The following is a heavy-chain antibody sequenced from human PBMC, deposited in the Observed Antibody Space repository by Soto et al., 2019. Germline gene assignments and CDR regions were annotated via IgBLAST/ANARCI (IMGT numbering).Heavy chain of an antibody. CDR1: GFTFSSYA. D-gene: IGHD6-19*01. CDR3: ARSTAVAGPIDC. V-gene: IGHV3-30-3*01. J-gene: IGHJ4*02. CDR2: ISYDGSNK. Sequence: GGSLRLSCAASGFTFSSYAMHWVRQAPGKGLEWVAVISYDGSNKYYADSVKGRFTISRDNSKNTLYLQMNSLRTEDTAVHYCARSTAVAGPIDCWGQGTLVTVSS.